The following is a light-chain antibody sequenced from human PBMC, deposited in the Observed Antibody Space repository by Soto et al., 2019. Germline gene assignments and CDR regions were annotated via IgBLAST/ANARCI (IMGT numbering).Light chain of an antibody. J-gene: IGKJ5*01. CDR3: QQYNNWPPIT. CDR2: GAS. V-gene: IGKV3-15*01. CDR1: QSVSTN. Sequence: EIVMTQSPATLSVSPGERATLSCRASQSVSTNLACYQQKPGQAPRLLINGASTRATVIPARFSGSGSGTEFTLTISSLQSEDFAVYYCQQYNNWPPITFGQGTRLEIK.